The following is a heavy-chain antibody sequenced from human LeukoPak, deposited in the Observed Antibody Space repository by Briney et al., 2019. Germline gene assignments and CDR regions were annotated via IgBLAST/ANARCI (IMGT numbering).Heavy chain of an antibody. J-gene: IGHJ6*04. CDR3: ARNQLLLTPHYYYYYGMDV. CDR2: INHSGST. CDR1: GGSFSGYF. V-gene: IGHV4-34*01. Sequence: SETLSLTCAVYGGSFSGYFWSWIRQPPGKGLEWIREINHSGSTNYNPSLKSRVTISVDTSKNQFSLKLSSVTAADTAVYYCARNQLLLTPHYYYYYGMDVWGKGTTVTVSS. D-gene: IGHD2-2*01.